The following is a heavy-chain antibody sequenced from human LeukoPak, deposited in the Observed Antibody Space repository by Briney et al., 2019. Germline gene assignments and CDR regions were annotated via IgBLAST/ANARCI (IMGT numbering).Heavy chain of an antibody. J-gene: IGHJ6*02. D-gene: IGHD6-19*01. CDR3: ARDYGARIAVAGNYYYGKDV. CDR1: GGSISSGGYY. V-gene: IGHV4-31*03. CDR2: IYYSGST. Sequence: SETLSLTCTVSGGSISSGGYYWSWIRQHPGKGLEWIGYIYYSGSTYYNPSLKSRVTISVDTSKNQFSLKLSSVTAADTAVYYCARDYGARIAVAGNYYYGKDVWGQGTTVTVSS.